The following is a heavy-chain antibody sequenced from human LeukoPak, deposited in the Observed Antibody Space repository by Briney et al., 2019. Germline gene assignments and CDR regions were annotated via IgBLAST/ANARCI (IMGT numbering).Heavy chain of an antibody. D-gene: IGHD3-10*01. CDR3: ARDYGSGSYMASYNWFDP. Sequence: GASVKVSCKASGGTFSSYAISWVRQAPGQGLEWLGGIIPIFGTANYAQKFQGRVTVTADESTSTAYMELSSLRSEDTAVYYCARDYGSGSYMASYNWFDPWGQGTLVTVSS. CDR2: IIPIFGTA. J-gene: IGHJ5*02. CDR1: GGTFSSYA. V-gene: IGHV1-69*13.